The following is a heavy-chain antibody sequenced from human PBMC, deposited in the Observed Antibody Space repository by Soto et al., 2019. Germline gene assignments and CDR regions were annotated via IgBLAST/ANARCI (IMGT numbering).Heavy chain of an antibody. CDR2: IWYDGSNK. J-gene: IGHJ6*03. D-gene: IGHD3-9*01. V-gene: IGHV3-33*01. CDR3: ARDEVRTYYDILTGYYYYYYMDV. Sequence: SLKISCAASGFTFSTYGMHWVRQAPGKGLEWVAVIWYDGSNKYYADSVKGRFTISRDNSKNTLYLQMNSLRAEDTAVYYCARDEVRTYYDILTGYYYYYYMDVWGKGTTVTVSS. CDR1: GFTFSTYG.